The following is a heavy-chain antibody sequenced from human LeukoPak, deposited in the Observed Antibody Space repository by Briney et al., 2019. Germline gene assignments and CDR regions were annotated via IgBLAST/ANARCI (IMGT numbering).Heavy chain of an antibody. CDR1: GFPFNTYW. Sequence: PGGSLRLSCAASGFPFNTYWMSWVRQAPGKGLEWVANIKHDGSEKDCVDSLKGRFTISRDNAKNSLYLQMSSLRAEDTAVYYCARPSWGFGMDVWGQGTTVTVSS. D-gene: IGHD6-13*01. CDR3: ARPSWGFGMDV. CDR2: IKHDGSEK. V-gene: IGHV3-7*01. J-gene: IGHJ6*02.